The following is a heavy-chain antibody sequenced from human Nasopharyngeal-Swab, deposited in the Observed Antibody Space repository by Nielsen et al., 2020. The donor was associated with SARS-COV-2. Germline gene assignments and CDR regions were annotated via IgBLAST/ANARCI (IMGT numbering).Heavy chain of an antibody. CDR3: ARVAAAGTLYYYYYMDV. CDR2: INSDGSST. CDR1: GFTFSSYW. D-gene: IGHD6-13*01. V-gene: IGHV3-74*01. Sequence: GESLKISCAASGFTFSSYWMHWVRQAPGKGLVWVSRINSDGSSTSYEDSVKGRFTISRDNSKNTLYLQMNSLRAEDTAVYYCARVAAAGTLYYYYYMDVWGKGTTVTVSS. J-gene: IGHJ6*03.